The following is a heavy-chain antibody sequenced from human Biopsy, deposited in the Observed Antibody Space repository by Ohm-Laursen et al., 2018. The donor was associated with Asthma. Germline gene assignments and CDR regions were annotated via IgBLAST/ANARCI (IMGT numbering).Heavy chain of an antibody. D-gene: IGHD6-13*01. J-gene: IGHJ6*02. CDR3: VRGSSSWHHGPFHYYYGLDV. CDR1: SGSGGCMRSGNYY. V-gene: IGHV4-39*01. Sequence: SETLSLTWSLSSGSGGCMRSGNYYWGWIRQPPGKGLEWIGSIYYSGTTYYNPSLESRVTVSAGTSKNQFSLKLTSVTVADTAVYYCVRGSSSWHHGPFHYYYGLDVWGQGTTATVSS. CDR2: IYYSGTT.